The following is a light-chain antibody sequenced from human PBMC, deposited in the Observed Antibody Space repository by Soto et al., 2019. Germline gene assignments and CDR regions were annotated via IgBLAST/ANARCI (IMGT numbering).Light chain of an antibody. CDR3: LQVNSLPRT. CDR2: SAS. V-gene: IGKV1-12*01. J-gene: IGKJ1*01. CDR1: QGIGVR. Sequence: IQMTQSASSLSASIGDRVTITCLASQGIGVRLAWFQQKPGKAPQYLIQSASILQSGVPSRFSGSGSGTEFILTINSLQPEDVAIYYCLQVNSLPRTFGRGTKVDI.